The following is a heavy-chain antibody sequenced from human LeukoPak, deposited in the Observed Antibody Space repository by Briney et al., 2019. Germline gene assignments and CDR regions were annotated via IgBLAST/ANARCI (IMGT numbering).Heavy chain of an antibody. D-gene: IGHD2-15*01. CDR2: ISSSSSTI. J-gene: IGHJ4*02. CDR3: ARDFPPRHVCSGGSCYLDY. Sequence: GGSLRLSCAASGFTFSSYSMNWVRQAPGKGLEWVSYISSSSSTIYYADSVKGRFTISRDNAKNSLYLQMNSLRDEDTAVYYCARDFPPRHVCSGGSCYLDYWGQGTLVTVSS. CDR1: GFTFSSYS. V-gene: IGHV3-48*02.